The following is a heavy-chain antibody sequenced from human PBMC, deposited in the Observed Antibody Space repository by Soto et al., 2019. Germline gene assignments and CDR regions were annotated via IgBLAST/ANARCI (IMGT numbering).Heavy chain of an antibody. D-gene: IGHD1-7*01. V-gene: IGHV4-30-4*01. CDR3: VGTGTTDDF. CDR1: GASVNTGDYY. CDR2: IFYSGDT. Sequence: VQLQGWGPGLLKPSQTLSLTCTVSGASVNTGDYYWSYIRQPPGKGLEWLGYIFYSGDTYYNPSLKSRATISLNTSRNQFSLTLTSVTDADTALYYCVGTGTTDDFWGQGTLVTVSS. J-gene: IGHJ1*01.